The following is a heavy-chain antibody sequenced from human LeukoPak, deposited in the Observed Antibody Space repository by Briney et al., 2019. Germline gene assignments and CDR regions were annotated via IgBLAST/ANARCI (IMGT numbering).Heavy chain of an antibody. V-gene: IGHV3-11*01. J-gene: IGHJ4*02. D-gene: IGHD1-1*01. CDR1: GFTFRNYD. CDR3: ARRSSVTHDSYLDY. Sequence: GGSLRLSCAASGFTFRNYDISWVRQAPGKGLEWIAYISSSGSTTYYADSVKGRFTISRDNAKNSLSLQMDSLRAEDTAVYYCARRSSVTHDSYLDYWGQGALVTVSS. CDR2: ISSSGSTT.